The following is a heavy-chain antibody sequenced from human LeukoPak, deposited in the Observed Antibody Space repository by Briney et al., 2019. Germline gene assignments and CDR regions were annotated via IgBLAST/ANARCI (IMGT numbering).Heavy chain of an antibody. CDR2: IYHSGST. CDR1: GGSISSGGYS. D-gene: IGHD4-17*01. V-gene: IGHV4-30-2*01. Sequence: SQTLSLTCAVAGGSISSGGYSWSWIRQPPGKGLEWIGYIYHSGSTYYNPSLKSRVTISVDRSKNQCSLKLSSVTAADTAVYYCARAGLWGDYGDYAGLDYWGQGTLVTVSS. CDR3: ARAGLWGDYGDYAGLDY. J-gene: IGHJ4*02.